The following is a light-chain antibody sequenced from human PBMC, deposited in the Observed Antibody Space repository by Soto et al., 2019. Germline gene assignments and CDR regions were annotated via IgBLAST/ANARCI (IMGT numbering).Light chain of an antibody. Sequence: QSVLTQPRSVSGSPGQSVTVSCTGTSSDVGGYNYVSWYQQHPGKAPKLMIYDVSKRPAGVPDRFSACKSVNTASLTISGRQAEDEADYYCCSYAGSYTYVLFGGGTKLTVL. CDR1: SSDVGGYNY. V-gene: IGLV2-11*01. CDR3: CSYAGSYTYVL. CDR2: DVS. J-gene: IGLJ2*01.